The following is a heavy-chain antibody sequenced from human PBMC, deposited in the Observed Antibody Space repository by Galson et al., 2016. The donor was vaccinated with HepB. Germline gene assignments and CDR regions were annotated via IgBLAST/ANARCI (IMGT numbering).Heavy chain of an antibody. Sequence: SLRLSCAASGFTFSSYAMSWVRQAPGKGLEWVSGLSGSGGSTYYADSVRGRFTISRDNSKSTLYLQMNSLRAEDTAVYFCAKEMVRGVFTINWFGTWGQGTQVSVSS. CDR1: GFTFSSYA. D-gene: IGHD3-10*01. CDR2: LSGSGGST. J-gene: IGHJ5*02. CDR3: AKEMVRGVFTINWFGT. V-gene: IGHV3-23*01.